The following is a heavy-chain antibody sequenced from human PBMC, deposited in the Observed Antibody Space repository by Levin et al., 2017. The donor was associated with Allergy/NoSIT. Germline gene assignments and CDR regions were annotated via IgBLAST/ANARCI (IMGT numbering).Heavy chain of an antibody. Sequence: GGSLRLSCAASGFTFTNYAMNWVRQAPGKGLEWVSSISTQSNYIYYADSVEGRFTISRDNARNSLYLQMNSLRVEDTAVYYCALNPGGTVAGQLWGRGTLVTVSS. CDR3: ALNPGGTVAGQL. CDR1: GFTFTNYA. V-gene: IGHV3-21*01. CDR2: ISTQSNYI. J-gene: IGHJ4*02. D-gene: IGHD6-19*01.